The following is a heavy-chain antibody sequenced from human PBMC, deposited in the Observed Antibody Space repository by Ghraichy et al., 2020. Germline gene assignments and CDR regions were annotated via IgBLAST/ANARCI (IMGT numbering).Heavy chain of an antibody. CDR2: ISGSTVTT. Sequence: GGSLRLSCAASEFTFSSYAMSWVRQAPGKGLEWVSLISGSTVTTYYADSVKGRFTISRDNSKNTLYLQMNSLRVEDTAVYYCAKKGIAATAGHNWFDSWGHGTLVTVSS. D-gene: IGHD6-13*01. CDR3: AKKGIAATAGHNWFDS. V-gene: IGHV3-23*01. CDR1: EFTFSSYA. J-gene: IGHJ5*01.